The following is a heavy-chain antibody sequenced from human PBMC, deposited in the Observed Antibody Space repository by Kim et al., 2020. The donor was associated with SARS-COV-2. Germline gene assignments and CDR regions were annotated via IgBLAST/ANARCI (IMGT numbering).Heavy chain of an antibody. J-gene: IGHJ4*02. V-gene: IGHV4-39*01. CDR2: MYYSGST. D-gene: IGHD3-22*01. Sequence: SETLSLTCTVSGDSISSSSYYWGWIRQPPGKGLEWIGSMYYSGSTYYNPSLKSRVTISVDTSKNQFSLKLSSVTAADTAVYYCARLKGPYYYAGSGSREDWGQGTLVAVSS. CDR1: GDSISSSSYY. CDR3: ARLKGPYYYAGSGSRED.